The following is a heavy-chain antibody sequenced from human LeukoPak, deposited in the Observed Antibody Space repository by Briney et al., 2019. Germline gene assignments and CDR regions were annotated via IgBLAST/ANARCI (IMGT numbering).Heavy chain of an antibody. V-gene: IGHV3-33*06. J-gene: IGHJ4*02. CDR1: GFTLTGYG. CDR3: AKYMSSGY. D-gene: IGHD6-19*01. Sequence: PGGSLRLSCAASGFTLTGYGMHWVRQAPGKGLEWVAVIWYDGNNKYYVDSVKGRFTISRDTSKNTLYLQMNSLRAEDTAVYYCAKYMSSGYWGQGTLVTVSS. CDR2: IWYDGNNK.